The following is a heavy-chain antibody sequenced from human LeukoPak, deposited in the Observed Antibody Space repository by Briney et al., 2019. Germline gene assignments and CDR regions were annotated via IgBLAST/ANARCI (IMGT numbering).Heavy chain of an antibody. CDR1: GYTFTSYD. J-gene: IGHJ3*02. Sequence: ASVKVSCKASGYTFTSYDINWVRQATGPGLEWMGWMNLNSGNTGYAQKFQGRVTMTRNTSISTAYMELSSLRSEDTAVYYCARADGGNLDAFDIWGQGTMVTVSS. D-gene: IGHD4-23*01. CDR2: MNLNSGNT. CDR3: ARADGGNLDAFDI. V-gene: IGHV1-8*01.